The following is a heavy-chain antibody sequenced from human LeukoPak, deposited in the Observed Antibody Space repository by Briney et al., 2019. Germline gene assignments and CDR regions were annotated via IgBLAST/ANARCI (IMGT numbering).Heavy chain of an antibody. D-gene: IGHD2-15*01. CDR1: GGSVTSGGNY. V-gene: IGHV4-61*08. CDR2: IDYSGSI. J-gene: IGHJ5*02. CDR3: ARRFISVVVAPDWFDP. Sequence: PSETLSLTCTVSGGSVTSGGNYWNWIRQPPGRGLEWIGCIDYSGSINYNPSLKSRVTISVDTSKNQFSLKLSSVTAADTAVYYCARRFISVVVAPDWFDPWGQGTLVTVSS.